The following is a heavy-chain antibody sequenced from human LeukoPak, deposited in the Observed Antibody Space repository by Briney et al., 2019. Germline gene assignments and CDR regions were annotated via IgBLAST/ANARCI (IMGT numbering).Heavy chain of an antibody. CDR3: ARESSGWYGSDY. CDR2: ISYDGSNK. V-gene: IGHV3-30*04. CDR1: GFTFSSYA. D-gene: IGHD6-19*01. J-gene: IGHJ4*02. Sequence: GGSLRLSCAASGFTFSSYAMHWVRQAPGKGLEWVAVISYDGSNKYYADSVKGRFTISRDNSKNTLYLQMNSLRAEDTAVYYCARESSGWYGSDYWGQGTLDTVSS.